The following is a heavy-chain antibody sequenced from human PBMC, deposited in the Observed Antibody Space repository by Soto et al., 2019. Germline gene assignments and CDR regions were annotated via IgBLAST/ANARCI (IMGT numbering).Heavy chain of an antibody. J-gene: IGHJ5*02. Sequence: GASVKVSCKASGGTFSSYAISWVRQAPGQGLEWMGGIIPIFGTANYAQKIQGRVTITADESTSTAYMELSSLRSEDTAVYYCASSHSSGYLNWFDPWGQGTLVTVSS. CDR2: IIPIFGTA. CDR3: ASSHSSGYLNWFDP. D-gene: IGHD3-22*01. V-gene: IGHV1-69*13. CDR1: GGTFSSYA.